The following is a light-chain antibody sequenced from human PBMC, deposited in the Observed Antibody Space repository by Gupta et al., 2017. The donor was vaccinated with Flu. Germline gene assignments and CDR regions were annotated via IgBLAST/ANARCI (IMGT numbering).Light chain of an antibody. CDR1: QSLLHSNGYNY. Sequence: LVLTQSPLSLPVTPGEPSSISCRSSQSLLHSNGYNYFDWYLQKPGQSPQLLIYLGSTRASGVPDRFSGSGSGTDFTLNISRVEAEDVGVYYCMQDRKPPYTFGQGTKVEIK. CDR3: MQDRKPPYT. J-gene: IGKJ2*01. CDR2: LGS. V-gene: IGKV2-28*01.